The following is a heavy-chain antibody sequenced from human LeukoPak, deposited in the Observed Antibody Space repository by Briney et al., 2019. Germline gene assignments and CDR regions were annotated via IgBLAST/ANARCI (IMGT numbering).Heavy chain of an antibody. Sequence: KSSETLSLTCSVSGYSVSSSDYYWGWIRQSPGTGLEWIGDVFYNGKTYYNPSLRSRVTISIDTSRNQFSLRLTSVTAADTAVYYCARIFDSWGQGTLVTVSS. V-gene: IGHV4-39*07. J-gene: IGHJ4*02. CDR2: VFYNGKT. CDR3: ARIFDS. CDR1: GYSVSSSDYY.